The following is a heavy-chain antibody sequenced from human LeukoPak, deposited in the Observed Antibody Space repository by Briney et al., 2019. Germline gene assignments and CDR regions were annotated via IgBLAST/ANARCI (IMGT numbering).Heavy chain of an antibody. J-gene: IGHJ1*01. CDR3: AKEMTTVVTGYFQH. CDR2: TSASGDTT. V-gene: IGHV3-23*01. CDR1: GFTFRNYA. Sequence: TGGSLRLSCAGSGFTFRNYAMSWVRQAPGKGLEGVSATSASGDTTYCADSVKGRFTISRDNSKNTLYLQMNDLRVEDTAVYYCAKEMTTVVTGYFQHWGQGTLVTVSS. D-gene: IGHD4-23*01.